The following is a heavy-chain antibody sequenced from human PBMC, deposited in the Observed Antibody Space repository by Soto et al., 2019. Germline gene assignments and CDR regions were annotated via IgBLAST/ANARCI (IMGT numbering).Heavy chain of an antibody. CDR1: GGPMSSYY. V-gene: IGHV4-59*01. CDR3: ARVRGTAGKRYFDY. CDR2: IYYSGST. J-gene: IGHJ4*02. D-gene: IGHD6-13*01. Sequence: SETLSLTCTVSGGPMSSYYWNWMRQPPGKGLEWIGYIYYSGSTTYNPSLKSRVTISVDSSKNQFSLKVTSVTAADTAVYYCARVRGTAGKRYFDYWGQGTLVTVSS.